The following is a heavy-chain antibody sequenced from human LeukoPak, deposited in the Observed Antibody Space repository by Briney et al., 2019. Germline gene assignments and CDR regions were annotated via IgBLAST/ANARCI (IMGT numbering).Heavy chain of an antibody. Sequence: ASVSVSCKASGYTFTGYYMHWVRQAPGQGLEWRGWINPNSGGTNYAQKFQGRVTMTRDTSISTAYMELSRLRSDDTAVYYCASSSYYYDSSGSYYYGMDVWGQGTTVTVSS. D-gene: IGHD3-22*01. CDR3: ASSSYYYDSSGSYYYGMDV. V-gene: IGHV1-2*02. CDR2: INPNSGGT. J-gene: IGHJ6*02. CDR1: GYTFTGYY.